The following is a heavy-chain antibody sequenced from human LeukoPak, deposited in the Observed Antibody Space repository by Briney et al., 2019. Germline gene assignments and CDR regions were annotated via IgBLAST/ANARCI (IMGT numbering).Heavy chain of an antibody. CDR1: GFTFSSYV. CDR2: TRNKANSYTT. J-gene: IGHJ3*02. V-gene: IGHV3-72*01. D-gene: IGHD3-22*01. Sequence: GGSLRLSCAASGFTFSSYVMSWVRQAPGKGLEWVGRTRNKANSYTTEYAASVKGRFTISRDDSKNSLYLQMNSLKTEDTAVYYCARETGYYDSSGYYSGGAFDIWGQGTMVTVSS. CDR3: ARETGYYDSSGYYSGGAFDI.